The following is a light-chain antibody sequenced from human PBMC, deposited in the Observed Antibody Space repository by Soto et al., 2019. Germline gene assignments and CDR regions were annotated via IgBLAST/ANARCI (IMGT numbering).Light chain of an antibody. Sequence: QSVLTQSPSVSAAPGQTVTISCSGTSSNIGNNYVSWYQLLPETAPKLLIYDNIKRPSGIPDRFSGSRSDTSASLAITGLQTDDEADYFCQSYDRGLTGVVFGGGTKLTVL. CDR3: QSYDRGLTGVV. CDR2: DNI. V-gene: IGLV1-51*01. J-gene: IGLJ2*01. CDR1: SSNIGNNY.